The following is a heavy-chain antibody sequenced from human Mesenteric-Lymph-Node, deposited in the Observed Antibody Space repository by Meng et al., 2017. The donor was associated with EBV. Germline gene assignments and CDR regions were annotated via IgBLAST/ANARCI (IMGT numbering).Heavy chain of an antibody. D-gene: IGHD3-10*01. J-gene: IGHJ4*02. Sequence: ERVQCAAEVKKPGASVKVSCKASGYTFSNYGFSWVRQAPGQGCEWMGWISAYSGDKKSTQKFQGKLTMTTDTSTSTAYMELKSLTSDDTAVYYCVRDDYYYGSGTYYTFFEYWGQGTLVTVSS. CDR3: VRDDYYYGSGTYYTFFEY. CDR1: GYTFSNYG. V-gene: IGHV1-18*01. CDR2: ISAYSGDK.